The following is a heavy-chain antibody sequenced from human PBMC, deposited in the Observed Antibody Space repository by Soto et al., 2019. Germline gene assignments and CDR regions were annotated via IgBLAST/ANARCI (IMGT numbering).Heavy chain of an antibody. CDR2: INSDGNST. D-gene: IGHD4-4*01. V-gene: IGHV3-74*01. J-gene: IGHJ4*02. CDR3: ARGSNHFDY. CDR1: GFTFSPFW. Sequence: EVQLVESGGGLVQPAGSLRLSCAASGFTFSPFWMRWVRQVPGKGPVWVSRINSDGNSTSYADSVKGRFTISRDNAKNTLYLQMNSLRAEDTAVYYCARGSNHFDYWGQGTLVTVSS.